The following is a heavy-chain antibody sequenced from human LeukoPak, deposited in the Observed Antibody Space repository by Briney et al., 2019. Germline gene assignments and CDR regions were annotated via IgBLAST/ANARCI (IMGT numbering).Heavy chain of an antibody. V-gene: IGHV4-59*08. CDR2: IYYSGST. CDR3: ARFRFGVNWFDP. J-gene: IGHJ5*02. D-gene: IGHD3-10*01. Sequence: SETLSLTCTVSGGSISSYYWSWIRQPPGKGLEWIGYIYYSGSTNYNPSLKSRVTISVDTSKNQFSLKLSSVTAADTAVYYCARFRFGVNWFDPWGQGTLVTVSS. CDR1: GGSISSYY.